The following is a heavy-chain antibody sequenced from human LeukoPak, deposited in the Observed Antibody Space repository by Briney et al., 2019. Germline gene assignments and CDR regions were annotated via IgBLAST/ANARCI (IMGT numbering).Heavy chain of an antibody. CDR1: GGSISSSSYY. J-gene: IGHJ4*02. V-gene: IGHV4-39*01. CDR3: ARHTYYYDSRGTFDY. D-gene: IGHD3-22*01. Sequence: SETLSLTCTVSGGSISSSSYYWGWIRQPPGKGLEWIGSIYYSGTTYYNPSLKSRVTISVDTSKKHFSLNLTSVTAADTAVYYCARHTYYYDSRGTFDYWGQGTLVTVSS. CDR2: IYYSGTT.